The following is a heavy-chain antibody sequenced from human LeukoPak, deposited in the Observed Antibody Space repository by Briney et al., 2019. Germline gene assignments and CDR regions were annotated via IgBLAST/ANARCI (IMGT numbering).Heavy chain of an antibody. D-gene: IGHD3-9*01. J-gene: IGHJ4*02. Sequence: GGSLRLSCAASGFTFSSYWMHWVRQAPGKGLVWFSRINSDGSSTSYADSVKGRFTISRDNSKNMLYLQMNSLRVDDTAVYYCARRLLTGYYEFWGQGTLVTVSS. CDR2: INSDGSST. CDR3: ARRLLTGYYEF. V-gene: IGHV3-74*01. CDR1: GFTFSSYW.